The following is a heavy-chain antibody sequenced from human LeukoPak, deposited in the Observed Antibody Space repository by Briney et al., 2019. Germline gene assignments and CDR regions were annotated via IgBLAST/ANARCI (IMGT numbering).Heavy chain of an antibody. CDR3: ARGYRNNRRFDY. V-gene: IGHV4-59*01. Sequence: SETLSLTCSVSGVSITSYYWSWIRQPPGKGLEWIGYISYSGNTDYNPSLKSRVSMSLGTSKNELSLKLGSVTAADTAFYYCARGYRNNRRFDYWGQGTLVTVSS. D-gene: IGHD1/OR15-1a*01. CDR2: ISYSGNT. J-gene: IGHJ4*02. CDR1: GVSITSYY.